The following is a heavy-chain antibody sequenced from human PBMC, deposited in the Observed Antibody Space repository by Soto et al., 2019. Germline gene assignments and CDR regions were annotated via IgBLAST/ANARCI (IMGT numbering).Heavy chain of an antibody. Sequence: QVQLVESGGGLVKPGGSLRLSCAASGFTFSDYYKSWIRQAPGKGLEWVSYISSRSSTIFYADSVKGRFTISRDNVKKSLYLQMNSLRAEDTAVYYCASGTNGAFFVYWGQGILVTVSS. CDR3: ASGTNGAFFVY. J-gene: IGHJ4*02. V-gene: IGHV3-11*01. D-gene: IGHD2-8*01. CDR2: ISSRSSTI. CDR1: GFTFSDYY.